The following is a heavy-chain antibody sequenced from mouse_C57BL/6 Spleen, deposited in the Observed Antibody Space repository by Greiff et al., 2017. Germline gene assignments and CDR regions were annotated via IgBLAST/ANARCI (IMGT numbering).Heavy chain of an antibody. Sequence: QVQLQQSGAELVKPGASVKLSCKASGYTFTSYWMHWVKQRPGQGLEWIGNIHPSNGSTNYNEKFKGKATLTVDKSTNTAYMQLSSLTSEDSAVYYCSSCVKRECDFDYWGQGTTLTVSS. J-gene: IGHJ2*01. V-gene: IGHV1-53*01. CDR1: GYTFTSYW. CDR3: SSCVKRECDFDY. CDR2: IHPSNGST.